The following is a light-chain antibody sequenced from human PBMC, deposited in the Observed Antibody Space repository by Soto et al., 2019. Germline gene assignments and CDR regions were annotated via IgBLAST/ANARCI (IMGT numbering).Light chain of an antibody. CDR3: QQYETYSPLT. CDR1: QSISTS. Sequence: DIQMTQSPSSLSASVGDRVTISCRASQSISTSLNWYQQKPGEAPKLLIFAASSLQSGVPSRFSGSGSGTDFTLTISSLQPDDFATYHCQQYETYSPLTFGGGTKVDIK. CDR2: AAS. V-gene: IGKV1-39*01. J-gene: IGKJ4*01.